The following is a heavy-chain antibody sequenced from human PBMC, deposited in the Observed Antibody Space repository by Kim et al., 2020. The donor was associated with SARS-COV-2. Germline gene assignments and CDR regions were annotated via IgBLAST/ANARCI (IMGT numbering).Heavy chain of an antibody. V-gene: IGHV3-73*01. J-gene: IGHJ3*01. CDR2: IRSKVYSYAT. D-gene: IGHD3-16*01. CDR3: TRIPGTTLDVWEDFDV. CDR1: GFTFSDSP. Sequence: GGSLRLSCAASGFTFSDSPIHWVRQASGKGLEWVGRIRSKVYSYATSYAATVKGRFTISRDDSESMAYLQMNSLKTEDTAVYYCTRIPGTTLDVWEDFDV.